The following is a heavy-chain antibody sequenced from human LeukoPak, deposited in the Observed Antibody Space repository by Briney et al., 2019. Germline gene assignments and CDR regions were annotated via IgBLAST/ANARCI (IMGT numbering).Heavy chain of an antibody. V-gene: IGHV1-46*01. D-gene: IGHD5-24*01. J-gene: IGHJ4*02. CDR3: AREIGPIQLHLWGSAFDY. CDR1: GYTFIGYY. CDR2: INPGGRST. Sequence: ASVKVSCKASGYTFIGYYIHWVRQAPGQGLEWMGIINPGGRSTSYAQKFQGRVTMTRDTSTSTVYMELSSLRSEDTAVYYCAREIGPIQLHLWGSAFDYWGQGTLVTVSS.